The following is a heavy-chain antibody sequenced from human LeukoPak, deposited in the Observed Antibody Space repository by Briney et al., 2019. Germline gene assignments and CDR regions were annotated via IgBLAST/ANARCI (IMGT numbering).Heavy chain of an antibody. CDR2: MFYTGSA. D-gene: IGHD3-10*01. V-gene: IGHV4-39*01. J-gene: IGHJ5*02. CDR3: AKVLILSGGLDSYFDP. CDR1: DDSFTSYSHY. Sequence: PSETLSLTCIVSDDSFTSYSHYWGWIRQPPGNGLGCIGSMFYTGSAYYNPSLKSRATISVDTSQNHFSLKLSSVTAADTAVYYCAKVLILSGGLDSYFDPWGQGTLVTVSS.